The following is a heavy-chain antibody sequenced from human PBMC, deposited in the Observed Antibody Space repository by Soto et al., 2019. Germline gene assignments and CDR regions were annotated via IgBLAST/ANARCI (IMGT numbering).Heavy chain of an antibody. CDR2: ITGCGNTT. Sequence: EVQLLESGGGLVQPGGSLRLSCAASGFTFSSYAMTWVRQAPGKGLEWVSTITGCGNTTYYAVSMKGRFIISRDNSKNTLYLQMYSLRAEDTAVYYCAKARPVTWSVQSPGDNWFDTWGQGTLVTVSS. J-gene: IGHJ5*02. CDR1: GFTFSSYA. D-gene: IGHD1-1*01. V-gene: IGHV3-23*01. CDR3: AKARPVTWSVQSPGDNWFDT.